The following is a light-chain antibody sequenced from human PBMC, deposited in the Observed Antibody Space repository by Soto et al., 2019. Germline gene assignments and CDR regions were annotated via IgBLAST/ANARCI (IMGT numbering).Light chain of an antibody. V-gene: IGKV1-5*03. CDR3: QQYNSWWT. CDR1: QSISSW. CDR2: KAS. Sequence: DIQMTQSPSTLSASVGDRVTITCRASQSISSWLAWYQQKPGKAPKLLIYKASNLESVDPSRFSGSGSGTEFTLTISGLQPDDFATYYCQQYNSWWTFGQGTKVEVK. J-gene: IGKJ1*01.